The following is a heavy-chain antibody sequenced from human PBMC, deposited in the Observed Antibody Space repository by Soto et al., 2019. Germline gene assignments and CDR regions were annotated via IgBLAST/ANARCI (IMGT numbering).Heavy chain of an antibody. CDR3: AIYGGTIFGVADYFDY. J-gene: IGHJ4*02. D-gene: IGHD3-3*01. CDR2: IKQDGSEK. CDR1: GFTFSSYW. V-gene: IGHV3-7*01. Sequence: GGSLRLSCAASGFTFSSYWMSWVRQAPGKGLEWVANIKQDGSEKYYVDSVKGRFTISRDNAKNSLYLQMNSLRAEDTAVYYCAIYGGTIFGVADYFDYWGQGTLVTVSS.